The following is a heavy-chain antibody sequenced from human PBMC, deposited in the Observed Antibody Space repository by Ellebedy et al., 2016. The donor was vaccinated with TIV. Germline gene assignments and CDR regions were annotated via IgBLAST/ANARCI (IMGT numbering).Heavy chain of an antibody. CDR3: ARAIGAGDGK. V-gene: IGHV3-7*01. J-gene: IGHJ4*02. CDR1: GFTFSNYW. CDR2: IKEDGSAI. Sequence: GESLKISXVASGFTFSNYWMHWVRQAPGKGLDWVANIKEDGSAIYYVDSVKGRFTIPRDNAKNSLYLQMNSLRTEDTAVYYCARAIGAGDGKWGQGALVTVSS. D-gene: IGHD2-15*01.